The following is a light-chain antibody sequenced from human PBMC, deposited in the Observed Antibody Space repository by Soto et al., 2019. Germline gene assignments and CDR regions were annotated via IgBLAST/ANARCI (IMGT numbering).Light chain of an antibody. CDR1: QTVRTNY. CDR2: DAS. J-gene: IGKJ4*02. CDR3: QQFSSYPLT. Sequence: EFVLTQSPGTLSLSPGERATLSCRASQTVRTNYLSWYQQKPGQAPRLLIYDASSWATGIPDRFSGGGSGTDFALTISRLEPEDFAVYYCQQFSSYPLTFGGGTKVEIK. V-gene: IGKV3-20*01.